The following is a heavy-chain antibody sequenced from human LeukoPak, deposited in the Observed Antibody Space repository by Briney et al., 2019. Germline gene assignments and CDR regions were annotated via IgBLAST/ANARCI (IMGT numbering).Heavy chain of an antibody. CDR3: ARDLDSGRLDY. Sequence: GGSLRLSCTASGFSFRNYWMSWVRQAPGKGLEWLANIKEDGSDKEYADSVKGRFTISRDNAKNSVYLQMSSLRAEDTAVFYCARDLDSGRLDYWGQGTPVTVSS. V-gene: IGHV3-7*01. CDR1: GFSFRNYW. J-gene: IGHJ4*02. CDR2: IKEDGSDK. D-gene: IGHD3-9*01.